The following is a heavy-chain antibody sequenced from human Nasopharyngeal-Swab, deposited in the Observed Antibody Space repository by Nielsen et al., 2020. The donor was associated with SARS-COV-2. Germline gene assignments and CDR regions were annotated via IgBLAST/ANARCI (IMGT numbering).Heavy chain of an antibody. CDR3: VRGDTVTADF. V-gene: IGHV5-51*01. CDR1: GYNFRNYW. J-gene: IGHJ4*02. CDR2: IFPGDSDT. D-gene: IGHD4-17*01. Sequence: GESLKISCQGSGYNFRNYWIGWVRPISGKGLEWMGTIFPGDSDTRYSPSFQGQVTIAADKSISTAYLQWTSLKASDDATYYCVRGDTVTADFWGQGTLVTVSS.